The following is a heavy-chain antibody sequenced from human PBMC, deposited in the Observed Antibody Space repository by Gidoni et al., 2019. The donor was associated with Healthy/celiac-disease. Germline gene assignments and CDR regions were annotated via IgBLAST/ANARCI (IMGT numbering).Heavy chain of an antibody. CDR1: GYTIPSYY. CDR2: INPSGGST. J-gene: IGHJ4*02. Sequence: QVQLVQSGAEVKKPGASVMVSCKASGYTIPSYYMHWLRQAPGQRLEWMGIINPSGGSTSYEQKFQGRVTMTRDTSTSKVYMELSSLRAEDTAVYYCARARTVREEYGDKSRSFDYWGQGTLVTVSS. V-gene: IGHV1-46*01. CDR3: ARARTVREEYGDKSRSFDY. D-gene: IGHD4-17*01.